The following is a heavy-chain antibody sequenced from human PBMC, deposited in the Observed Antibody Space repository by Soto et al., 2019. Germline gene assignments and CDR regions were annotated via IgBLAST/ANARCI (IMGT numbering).Heavy chain of an antibody. CDR1: GLTFSNYA. J-gene: IGHJ4*02. CDR3: AKNQERELPRVIDF. D-gene: IGHD1-7*01. V-gene: IGHV3-23*01. CDR2: MSGSSSTT. Sequence: GGSLRLSCATSGLTFSNYAMSWVRQAPGGRLEWVSSMSGSSSTTYYADSVKGRFTISRDRSKNALYLQMSSLRAEDTALYYCAKNQERELPRVIDFWGQGTLVTVSS.